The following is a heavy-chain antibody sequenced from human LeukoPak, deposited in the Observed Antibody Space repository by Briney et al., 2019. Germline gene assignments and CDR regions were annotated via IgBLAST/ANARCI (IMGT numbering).Heavy chain of an antibody. CDR1: GFTFSAYA. CDR2: IGGSGYSI. J-gene: IGHJ4*02. D-gene: IGHD3-10*01. V-gene: IGHV3-23*01. CDR3: VKGGAFGSGSYFDY. Sequence: GGSLRLTCAASGFTFSAYAMSWVRQAPGKGLEWVSSIGGSGYSIYYGDSVKGRFTTSRDYSKNALYLQMNILRAEDTAIYYCVKGGAFGSGSYFDYWGQGTLVIVSS.